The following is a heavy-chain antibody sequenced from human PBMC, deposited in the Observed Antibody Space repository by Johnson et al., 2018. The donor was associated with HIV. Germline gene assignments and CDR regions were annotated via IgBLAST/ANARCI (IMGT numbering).Heavy chain of an antibody. V-gene: IGHV3-30*03. J-gene: IGHJ3*02. CDR3: AGKTGYDAFDM. D-gene: IGHD3-9*01. Sequence: QVQLVESGGGLVQPGGSLRLSCAASGFTFDDYGMSWVRQVPGKGLEWVAVISYDGSNKYYADSVKGRFTISRDNSRNTLYLEMNSLRVEDTAVYFCAGKTGYDAFDMWGQGTMVTVSS. CDR2: ISYDGSNK. CDR1: GFTFDDYG.